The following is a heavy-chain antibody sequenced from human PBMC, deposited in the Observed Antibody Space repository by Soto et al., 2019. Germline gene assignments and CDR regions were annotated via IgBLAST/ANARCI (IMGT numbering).Heavy chain of an antibody. D-gene: IGHD1-1*01. CDR3: ARRWNYYLDF. V-gene: IGHV3-33*05. CDR1: GFPFREFG. Sequence: QMQLVESGGGVVQPGRSLRLSCVASGFPFREFGMHWVRQAPGKGLEWVALISYDGSDYADSVKGRFTISRDDFRDTLFLHMDNLRPDDTGVYYCARRWNYYLDFWGQGTLVAVSS. CDR2: ISYDGSD. J-gene: IGHJ4*02.